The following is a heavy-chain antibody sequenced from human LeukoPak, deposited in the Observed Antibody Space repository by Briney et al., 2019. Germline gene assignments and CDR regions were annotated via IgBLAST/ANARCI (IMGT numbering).Heavy chain of an antibody. Sequence: ASVKVSCKASGYTFTSYGISWVRQAPGQGLEWIGWISANNGKTKYAHNLQGGVAMTTDTSVSTAYMELRSLRSDDTAVYYCARSMTTSGPIDIEDAFDIWGQGTMVTVSS. D-gene: IGHD4-17*01. CDR1: GYTFTSYG. CDR2: ISANNGKT. CDR3: ARSMTTSGPIDIEDAFDI. V-gene: IGHV1-18*01. J-gene: IGHJ3*02.